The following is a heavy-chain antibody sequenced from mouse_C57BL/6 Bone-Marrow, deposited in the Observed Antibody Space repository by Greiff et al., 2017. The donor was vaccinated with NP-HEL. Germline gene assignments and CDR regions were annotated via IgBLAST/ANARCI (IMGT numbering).Heavy chain of an antibody. D-gene: IGHD1-1*01. CDR2: ISGGGGNT. J-gene: IGHJ1*03. CDR1: GFTFSSYT. V-gene: IGHV5-9*01. Sequence: EVQGVESGGGLVKPGGSLKLSCAASGFTFSSYTMSWVRQTPEKRLEWVATISGGGGNTYYPDSVKGRFTISRDNAKNTLYLQMSSLRSEDTALYYCARPYYYGSSFFWYFDVWGTGTTVTVSS. CDR3: ARPYYYGSSFFWYFDV.